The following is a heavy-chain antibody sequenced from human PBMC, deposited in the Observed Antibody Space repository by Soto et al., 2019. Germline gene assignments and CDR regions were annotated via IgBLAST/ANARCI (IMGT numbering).Heavy chain of an antibody. Sequence: GGSLRLSCAATGFTFSVYAMTWVRQAPGKGLEWVSYISSSSSTIYYADSVKGRFTISRDNAKNSLYLQMNSLRDEDTAVYYCAGTFVVPAAIAFGYYYGMDVWGQGTTVTVSS. V-gene: IGHV3-48*02. CDR2: ISSSSSTI. J-gene: IGHJ6*02. CDR3: AGTFVVPAAIAFGYYYGMDV. D-gene: IGHD2-2*02. CDR1: GFTFSVYA.